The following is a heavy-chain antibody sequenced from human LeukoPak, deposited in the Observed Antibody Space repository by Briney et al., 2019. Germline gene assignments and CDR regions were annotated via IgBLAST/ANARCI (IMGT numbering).Heavy chain of an antibody. D-gene: IGHD2-15*01. Sequence: GGSLRLSCAASGFTFSSYAMSWVRQAPGKGLEWVSAISGSGGSTYYADSVKGRFTISRDNSKNTLYLQMNSLRAEDTAVYYCAKGLGYCSGGSCYGAFDIWGQGTMVSVSS. V-gene: IGHV3-23*01. J-gene: IGHJ3*02. CDR2: ISGSGGST. CDR1: GFTFSSYA. CDR3: AKGLGYCSGGSCYGAFDI.